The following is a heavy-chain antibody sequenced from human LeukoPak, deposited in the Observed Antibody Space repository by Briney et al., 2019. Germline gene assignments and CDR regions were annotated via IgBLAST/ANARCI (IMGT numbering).Heavy chain of an antibody. Sequence: ASVKVSCKASGYTFTGYYMHWVRQAPGQGLEWMGWINPNSGGTNYAQKFQGRVTMNRDTSISTAYMELSRLRSDDTAVYYCARDRYSSSWYQRGYFDYWGQGTLVTVSS. CDR2: INPNSGGT. D-gene: IGHD6-13*01. J-gene: IGHJ4*02. CDR3: ARDRYSSSWYQRGYFDY. CDR1: GYTFTGYY. V-gene: IGHV1-2*02.